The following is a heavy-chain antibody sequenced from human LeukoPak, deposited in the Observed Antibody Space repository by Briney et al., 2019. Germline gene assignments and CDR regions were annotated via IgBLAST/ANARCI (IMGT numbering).Heavy chain of an antibody. V-gene: IGHV1-69*13. CDR1: GGTFSSYA. CDR3: ATSGYDSHRAFDI. CDR2: IIPIFGTA. Sequence: SVKVSCKASGGTFSSYAISWVRQAPGQGLEWMGGIIPIFGTANYAQKFQGRVTIAADESTSTDYMELSSLRPEDTAVYYCATSGYDSHRAFDIWGQGTMVTVSS. D-gene: IGHD5-12*01. J-gene: IGHJ3*02.